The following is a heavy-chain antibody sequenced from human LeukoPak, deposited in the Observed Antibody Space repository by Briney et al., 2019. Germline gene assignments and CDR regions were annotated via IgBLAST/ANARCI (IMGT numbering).Heavy chain of an antibody. D-gene: IGHD5/OR15-5a*01. J-gene: IGHJ4*02. CDR3: AKMEGSTSYFDY. CDR2: MRYDGSNK. CDR1: GFTFSYYG. Sequence: GGSLRLSCAASGFTFSYYGMHWVRQAPGKGLEWVAFMRYDGSNKYYADSVKGRFTISRDNSKNTLYLQMNSLIAEDTAVYYCAKMEGSTSYFDYWGQGTLVSV. V-gene: IGHV3-30*02.